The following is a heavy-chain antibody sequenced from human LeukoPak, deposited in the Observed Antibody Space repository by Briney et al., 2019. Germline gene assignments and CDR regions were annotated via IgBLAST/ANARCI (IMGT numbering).Heavy chain of an antibody. V-gene: IGHV4-59*01. Sequence: SETLSLTCTVSGGSISSYYWSWIRQPPGKRLEWIGYIYYSGSTNYNPSLKSRVTISVDTSKNQFSLKLSSVTAADTAVYYCARAISYYFDYWGQGTLVTVSS. J-gene: IGHJ4*02. CDR2: IYYSGST. D-gene: IGHD3-3*02. CDR1: GGSISSYY. CDR3: ARAISYYFDY.